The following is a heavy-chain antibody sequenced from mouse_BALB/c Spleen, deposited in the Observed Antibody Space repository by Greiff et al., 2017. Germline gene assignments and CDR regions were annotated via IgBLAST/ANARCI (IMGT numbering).Heavy chain of an antibody. CDR2: ISSGSSTI. CDR1: GFTFSSFG. J-gene: IGHJ4*01. CDR3: ARSHYGSSYGAMDH. Sequence: EVKLVESGGGLVQPGGSRKLSCAASGFTFSSFGMHWVRQAPEKGLEWVAYISSGSSTIYYADTVKGRFTISRDNPKNTLFLQMTSLRSEDTAMYYCARSHYGSSYGAMDHWGQGTSVTVSS. D-gene: IGHD1-1*01. V-gene: IGHV5-17*02.